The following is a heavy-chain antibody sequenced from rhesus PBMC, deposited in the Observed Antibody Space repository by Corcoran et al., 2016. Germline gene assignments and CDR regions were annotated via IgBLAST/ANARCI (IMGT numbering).Heavy chain of an antibody. CDR3: ARGSSGSWNVLDY. D-gene: IGHD6-25*01. CDR1: GYSISSGYD. Sequence: QVQLQESGPGVVKPSETLSLTCAVSGYSISSGYDWSWIRQPPGKGLEWIGYIYGSSGSTNYNPALKNRVPFSKDTSKNQFSLKLSSVTAADTAVYYCARGSSGSWNVLDYWGQGVLVTVSS. J-gene: IGHJ4*01. V-gene: IGHV4-76*01. CDR2: IYGSSGST.